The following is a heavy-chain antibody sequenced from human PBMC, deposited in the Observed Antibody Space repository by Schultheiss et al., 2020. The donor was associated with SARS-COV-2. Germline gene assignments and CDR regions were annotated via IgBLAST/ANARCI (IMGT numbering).Heavy chain of an antibody. CDR1: GYTFTGYY. Sequence: GESLKISCKASGYTFTGYYMHWVRQAPGQGLEWMGWINPNSGGTNYAQKFQGRVTITRDMSTSTAYMELSSLRSEDTAVYYCAADPGVGATTFDYWGQGTLVTVSS. D-gene: IGHD1-26*01. J-gene: IGHJ4*02. V-gene: IGHV1-2*02. CDR3: AADPGVGATTFDY. CDR2: INPNSGGT.